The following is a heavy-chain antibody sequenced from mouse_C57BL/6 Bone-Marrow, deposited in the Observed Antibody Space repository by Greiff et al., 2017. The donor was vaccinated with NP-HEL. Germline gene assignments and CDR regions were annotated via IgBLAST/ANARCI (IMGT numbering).Heavy chain of an antibody. Sequence: EVHLVESGGGLVQPGESLKLSCESNEYEFPSHDMSWVRKTPEKRLELVAAINTDGGSTYYPDTMERRFIISRDNTKKTLYLQMSSLRSEDTALYYCARLYYGSRSYAMDYWGQGTSVTVSS. D-gene: IGHD1-1*01. CDR1: EYEFPSHD. J-gene: IGHJ4*01. CDR3: ARLYYGSRSYAMDY. CDR2: INTDGGST. V-gene: IGHV5-2*01.